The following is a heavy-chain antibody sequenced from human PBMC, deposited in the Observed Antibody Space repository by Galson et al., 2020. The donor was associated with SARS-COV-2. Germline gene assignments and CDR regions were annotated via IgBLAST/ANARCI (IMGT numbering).Heavy chain of an antibody. D-gene: IGHD6-6*01. Sequence: GGSLSLSCAASGFSFSDHYVDWVRQATEKGLEWIARSRNEANSYSTNSASSVKGRFTVSRDDSKNSLYLQMNSLKTEDTAVYYCTKYMHAAPYDCFGQGTLVTGSS. J-gene: IGHJ4*02. V-gene: IGHV3-72*01. CDR2: SRNEANSYST. CDR3: TKYMHAAPYDC. CDR1: GFSFSDHY.